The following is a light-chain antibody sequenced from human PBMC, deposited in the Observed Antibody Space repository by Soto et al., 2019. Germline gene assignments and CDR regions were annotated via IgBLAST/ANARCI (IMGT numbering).Light chain of an antibody. CDR1: QSISPW. CDR3: QQYHSFPLT. Sequence: DFQMTQFPSTLSASVGDRVTITWRASQSISPWLAWYQQKPGKAPKLLIYKASSLQSGVPSRFSGSGSGTEFTLTISGLQPDDFATYYCQQYHSFPLTFGGGTKVDIK. J-gene: IGKJ4*01. V-gene: IGKV1-5*03. CDR2: KAS.